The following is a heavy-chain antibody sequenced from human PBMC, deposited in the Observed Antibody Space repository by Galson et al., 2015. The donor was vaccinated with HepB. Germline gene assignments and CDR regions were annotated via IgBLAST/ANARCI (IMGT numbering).Heavy chain of an antibody. CDR2: ISDSGSGT. V-gene: IGHV3-23*01. J-gene: IGHJ4*02. CDR3: AKGPGAWGGSYWGDF. CDR1: GFTFSTYA. D-gene: IGHD1-26*01. Sequence: SLRLSCAASGFTFSTYAMSWVRQAPGKGLEWVSAISDSGSGTYYADSVKGRFTISRDNSKNTVYLQMKSLRAEDTAIFYYAKGPGAWGGSYWGDFWGQGTLVTVFS.